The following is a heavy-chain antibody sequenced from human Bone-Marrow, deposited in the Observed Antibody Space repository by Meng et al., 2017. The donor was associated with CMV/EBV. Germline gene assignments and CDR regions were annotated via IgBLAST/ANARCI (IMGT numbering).Heavy chain of an antibody. V-gene: IGHV4-34*01. CDR3: ARWRGVNYDFWSGVPGTSRYSWFDP. D-gene: IGHD3-3*01. CDR2: INHSGST. Sequence: QGEHRRGGHGMFKPWVPASLTGAVWCGAFSCYYWSWIRQPPGKGLEWIGEINHSGSTNYNPSLKSRVTISVDTSKSQFSLKLSSVTAADTAVYYCARWRGVNYDFWSGVPGTSRYSWFDPWGQGTLVTVSS. CDR1: CGAFSCYY. J-gene: IGHJ5*02.